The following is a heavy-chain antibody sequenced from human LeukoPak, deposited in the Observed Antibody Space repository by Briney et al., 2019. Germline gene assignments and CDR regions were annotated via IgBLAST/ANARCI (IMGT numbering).Heavy chain of an antibody. D-gene: IGHD4-23*01. CDR3: ARYYGGHSNFDY. Sequence: SETLSLTCTVSDGTISSTAHYWSWVRQPPGKGLEWIGYISHSGNTYYNPSLKSRVTISLDTSKNQFSLKLTSMTAADRAVYYCARYYGGHSNFDYWGQGTLVTVSS. J-gene: IGHJ4*02. CDR1: DGTISSTAHY. V-gene: IGHV4-30-4*01. CDR2: ISHSGNT.